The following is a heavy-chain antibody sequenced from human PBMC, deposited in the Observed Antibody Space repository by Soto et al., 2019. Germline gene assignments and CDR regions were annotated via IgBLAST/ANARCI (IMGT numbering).Heavy chain of an antibody. D-gene: IGHD5-12*01. CDR1: GFTFSSYA. V-gene: IGHV3-30-3*01. CDR2: ISYDGSNK. CDR3: ARVRVAGGYSGYDEGYSYYGMDV. Sequence: GGSLRLSCAASGFTFSSYAMHWVRQAPGKGLEWVAVISYDGSNKYYADSVKGRFTISRDNSKNTLYLQMNSLRAEDTAVYYCARVRVAGGYSGYDEGYSYYGMDVWGRGTTVTVSS. J-gene: IGHJ6*02.